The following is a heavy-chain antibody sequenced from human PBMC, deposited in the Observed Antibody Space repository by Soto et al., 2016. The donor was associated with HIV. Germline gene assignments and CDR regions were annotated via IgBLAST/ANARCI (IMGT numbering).Heavy chain of an antibody. D-gene: IGHD6-13*01. CDR1: GFTFSSYS. Sequence: EVQLVESGGGLVQPGGSLRLSCAASGFTFSSYSMNWVRQAPGKGLEWVSYISSSSSTIYYADSVKGRFTISRDNAKNSLYLQMNSLRAEDTAVYYCARAYSSSWPYYFDYWGQGTLVTVSS. J-gene: IGHJ4*02. V-gene: IGHV3-48*01. CDR2: ISSSSSTI. CDR3: ARAYSSSWPYYFDY.